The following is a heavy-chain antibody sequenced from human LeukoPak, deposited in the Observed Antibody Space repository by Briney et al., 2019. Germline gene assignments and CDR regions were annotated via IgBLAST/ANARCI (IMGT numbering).Heavy chain of an antibody. Sequence: GGSLRLSRAASGFTFSSYSMNWVRQAPGKGLEWVSSISSSSSYIYYADSVKGRFTISRDNAKNSLYLQMNSLRAEDTAVYYCAREWVAAAATGAFDIWGQGTMVTVSS. CDR2: ISSSSSYI. CDR3: AREWVAAAATGAFDI. D-gene: IGHD6-13*01. CDR1: GFTFSSYS. V-gene: IGHV3-21*01. J-gene: IGHJ3*02.